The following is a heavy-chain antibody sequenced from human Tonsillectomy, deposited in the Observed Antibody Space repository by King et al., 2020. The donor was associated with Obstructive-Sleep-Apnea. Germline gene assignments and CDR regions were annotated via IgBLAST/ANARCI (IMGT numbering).Heavy chain of an antibody. CDR2: IYYSGST. Sequence: QLQESGPGLVKPSETLSLTCTVSGGSISSSSYYWGWIRQPPGKGLEWIGSIYYSGSTYYNPSLKSRVTISVDTSKNQFSLKLSSGTAADTAVYYCARDQGGSYYFVDYWGQGTLVTVSS. J-gene: IGHJ4*02. CDR3: ARDQGGSYYFVDY. V-gene: IGHV4-39*07. CDR1: GGSISSSSYY. D-gene: IGHD1-26*01.